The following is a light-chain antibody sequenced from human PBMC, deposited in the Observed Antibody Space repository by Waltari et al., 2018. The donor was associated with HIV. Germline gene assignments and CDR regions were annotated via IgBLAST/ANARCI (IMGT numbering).Light chain of an antibody. CDR2: WAS. J-gene: IGKJ2*01. CDR3: QQYYSTPYT. Sequence: DILMTQSPDSLTVFLGERATINCKPSKSVLYSSNNTNYLAWYQQKAGQPPKLLIYWASTRESGVPDRFSASGSGTDFSLTISSLQAEDVAVYYCQQYYSTPYTFGQGTKLEIK. CDR1: KSVLYSSNNTNY. V-gene: IGKV4-1*01.